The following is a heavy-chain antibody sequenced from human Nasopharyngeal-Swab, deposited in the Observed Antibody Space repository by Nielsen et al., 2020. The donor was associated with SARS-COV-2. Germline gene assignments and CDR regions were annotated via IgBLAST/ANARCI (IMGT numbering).Heavy chain of an antibody. CDR3: VKDSIAVAGTGPDY. CDR2: ISGSGGST. Sequence: VRQMPGKGLEWVSAISGSGGSTYYADSVKGRFTISRDNSKNTLYLQMSSLRAEDTAVYYCVKDSIAVAGTGPDYWGQGTLVTVSS. J-gene: IGHJ4*02. V-gene: IGHV3-64D*06. D-gene: IGHD6-19*01.